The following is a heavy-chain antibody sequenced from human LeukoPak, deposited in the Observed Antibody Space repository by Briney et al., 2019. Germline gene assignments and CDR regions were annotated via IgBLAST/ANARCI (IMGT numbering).Heavy chain of an antibody. CDR3: GRDWLLMD. CDR1: GGSINNYY. V-gene: IGHV4-4*07. CDR2: IYSSGST. J-gene: IGHJ4*02. D-gene: IGHD3-9*01. Sequence: SETLSLTCTVSGGSINNYYWSWIRQSAGKGLEWIGRIYSSGSTNYNPSLKSRVTMSVDTSKNQFSLKLSTVTAADTAVYYCGRDWLLMDWGQGTLVTVSS.